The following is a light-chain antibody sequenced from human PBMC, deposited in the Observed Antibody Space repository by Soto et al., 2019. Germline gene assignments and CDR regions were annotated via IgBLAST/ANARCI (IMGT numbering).Light chain of an antibody. CDR1: QSSSSW. Sequence: DIQMTQSPSTLCASVGDRVTITCRASQSSSSWFAGYQQKPGRAPKLLIYNASTLKSGGPSRFSGSGSGTEFTLTISSLQPDDFATYYCQQYNSYSRTFGQGTKVDIK. CDR2: NAS. J-gene: IGKJ1*01. CDR3: QQYNSYSRT. V-gene: IGKV1-5*03.